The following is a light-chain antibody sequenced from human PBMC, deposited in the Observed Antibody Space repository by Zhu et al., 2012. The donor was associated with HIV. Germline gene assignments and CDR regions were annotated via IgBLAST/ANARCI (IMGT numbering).Light chain of an antibody. CDR2: KAS. CDR3: QQYSTYMT. V-gene: IGKV1-5*03. J-gene: IGKJ1*01. CDR1: QSIDNW. Sequence: DIQMTQSPSILSASMGDRVTITCRASQSIDNWLAWYQQEPGKAPKLLIYKASTLQSGVPSRFSGIGSGTEFTLTISSLQPDDFATYYCQQYSTYMTFGQGTRVEIK.